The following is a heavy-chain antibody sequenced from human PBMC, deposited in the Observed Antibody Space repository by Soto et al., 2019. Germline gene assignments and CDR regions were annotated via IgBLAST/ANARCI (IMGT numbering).Heavy chain of an antibody. CDR2: IYYSGST. D-gene: IGHD6-19*01. J-gene: IGHJ5*02. CDR1: GGSISSSSYY. V-gene: IGHV4-39*01. CDR3: ASQGSGWQWLTLNHNWFDP. Sequence: QLQLQESGPGLVKPSETLSLTCTVSGGSISSSSYYWGWIRQPPGKGLEWIGSIYYSGSTYYNPSLKSRVTISVDTSKNQFSLKLSSVTAADTAVCYCASQGSGWQWLTLNHNWFDPWGQGTLVTVSS.